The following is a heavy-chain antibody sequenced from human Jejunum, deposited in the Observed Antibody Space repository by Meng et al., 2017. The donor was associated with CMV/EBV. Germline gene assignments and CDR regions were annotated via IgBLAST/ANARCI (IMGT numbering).Heavy chain of an antibody. D-gene: IGHD2-15*01. CDR2: ISGSGAST. Sequence: SGFTFSTYVMAWVRQAPGMGLEWVSGISGSGASTYYADSVKGRFTISRENSKNTMYLEMNSLRAEDTALYFCAKKVVAAHQLEPFDYWGQGTLVTVSS. V-gene: IGHV3-23*01. J-gene: IGHJ4*02. CDR3: AKKVVAAHQLEPFDY. CDR1: GFTFSTYV.